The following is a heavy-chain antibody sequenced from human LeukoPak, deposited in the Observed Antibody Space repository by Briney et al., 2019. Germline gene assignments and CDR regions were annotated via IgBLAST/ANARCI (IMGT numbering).Heavy chain of an antibody. CDR1: GFTVSSNY. V-gene: IGHV3-53*01. CDR3: AKSRSGSANWALQIFDN. Sequence: GGSLRLSRAASGFTVSSNYMSWVRQAPGKGLEWVSVIYSGGSTYYADSVKGRFTISRDNSKNTLYLQMNSLRAEDTAVYFCAKSRSGSANWALQIFDNWGQGTLVTVSS. CDR2: IYSGGST. D-gene: IGHD1-1*01. J-gene: IGHJ4*02.